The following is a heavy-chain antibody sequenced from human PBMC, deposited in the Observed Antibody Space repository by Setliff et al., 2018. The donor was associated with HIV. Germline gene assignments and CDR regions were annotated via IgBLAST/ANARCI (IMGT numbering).Heavy chain of an antibody. D-gene: IGHD1-1*01. CDR1: GFIFSDFW. Sequence: GVLRLSCVASGFIFSDFWMHWVRQRPGQGPMWISHVINDGSDASYAESVKGRFTVSRDNARNMVFLQMNNLRAEDSGVYYCVRGTGGLDSWGQGTLVTVSS. CDR2: VINDGSDA. CDR3: VRGTGGLDS. J-gene: IGHJ4*02. V-gene: IGHV3-74*01.